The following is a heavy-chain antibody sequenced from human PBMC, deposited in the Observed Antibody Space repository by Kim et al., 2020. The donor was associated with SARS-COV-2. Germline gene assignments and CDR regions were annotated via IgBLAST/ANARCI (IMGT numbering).Heavy chain of an antibody. Sequence: SGKGRFTISRDNSKNTLYLQMNSLRAEDTAVYYCAKDRWGVLLWFGEHSWGQGTLVTVSS. CDR3: AKDRWGVLLWFGEHS. J-gene: IGHJ4*02. V-gene: IGHV3-30*02. D-gene: IGHD3-10*01.